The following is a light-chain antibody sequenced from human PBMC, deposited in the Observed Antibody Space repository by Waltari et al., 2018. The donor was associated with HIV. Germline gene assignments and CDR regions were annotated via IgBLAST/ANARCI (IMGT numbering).Light chain of an antibody. CDR3: QSYDTSLSGSNV. Sequence: QSELTQPPSVSAAPGQRVTISCTGSSSNIGAGYDVHWYQQVPGRAPKVVIYGNSNRPSGVPDRFSGSKSGSSASLVITGLQSEDEADYYCQSYDTSLSGSNVFGGGTKLTVL. V-gene: IGLV1-40*01. CDR1: SSNIGAGYD. J-gene: IGLJ2*01. CDR2: GNS.